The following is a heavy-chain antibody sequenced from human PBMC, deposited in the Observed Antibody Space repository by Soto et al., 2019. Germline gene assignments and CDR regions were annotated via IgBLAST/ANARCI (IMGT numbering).Heavy chain of an antibody. J-gene: IGHJ4*02. Sequence: QVQLVESGGGVVQPGRSLRLSCAASGIPFNNYPMHWVRQAPGKGLEWVAVISSDGTNKFYADSVKGRFTVSRDNSQNTVSLQISSLRAEDTAVYYCATKDDGDGYFDHWGQGTLVSVSS. CDR3: ATKDDGDGYFDH. D-gene: IGHD7-27*01. CDR2: ISSDGTNK. V-gene: IGHV3-30*15. CDR1: GIPFNNYP.